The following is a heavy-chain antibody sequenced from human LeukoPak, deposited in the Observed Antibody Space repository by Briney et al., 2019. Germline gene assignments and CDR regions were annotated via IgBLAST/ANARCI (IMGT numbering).Heavy chain of an antibody. Sequence: GGSLRLSCAASGFTFSSYSMNWVRQAPGKGLEWVSSISSSSGYIYYADSVKGRFTISRDNAKNSLYLQMNSLRAEDTAVYYCASTYYYDSSGSLDYWGQGTLVTVSS. CDR2: ISSSSGYI. CDR1: GFTFSSYS. D-gene: IGHD3-22*01. V-gene: IGHV3-21*01. CDR3: ASTYYYDSSGSLDY. J-gene: IGHJ4*02.